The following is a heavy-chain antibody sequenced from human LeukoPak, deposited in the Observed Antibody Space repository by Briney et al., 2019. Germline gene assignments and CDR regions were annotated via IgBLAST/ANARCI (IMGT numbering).Heavy chain of an antibody. CDR3: ARGHSPVSTKVSYFQH. J-gene: IGHJ1*01. CDR1: RGCYRVYY. Sequence: PSETLSLTCAAYRGCYRVYYWCWLRQPPGQGLEWIGEINHSGSTNYNPSLKSRVTILVDTSKNQFSLKLSSVTAADTAVYYGARGHSPVSTKVSYFQHWGQGTLVTVSS. V-gene: IGHV4-34*01. D-gene: IGHD5/OR15-5a*01. CDR2: INHSGST.